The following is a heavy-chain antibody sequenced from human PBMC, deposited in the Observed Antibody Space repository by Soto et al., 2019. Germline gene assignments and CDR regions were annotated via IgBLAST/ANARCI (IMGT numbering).Heavy chain of an antibody. V-gene: IGHV3-33*01. J-gene: IGHJ4*02. Sequence: QVQLVESGGGVVQPGRSLRLSCAASGFTFSSYGMHWVRQAPGKGLEWVAVIWYDGSNKYYADSVKGRFTISRDNSKNTLYLQMNSLRAEDTAVYYCARGGFGYGFWSAFDYWGQGTLVTVSS. CDR3: ARGGFGYGFWSAFDY. D-gene: IGHD3-3*01. CDR1: GFTFSSYG. CDR2: IWYDGSNK.